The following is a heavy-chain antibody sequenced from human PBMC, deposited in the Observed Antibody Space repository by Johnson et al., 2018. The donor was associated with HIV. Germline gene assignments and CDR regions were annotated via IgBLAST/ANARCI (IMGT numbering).Heavy chain of an antibody. J-gene: IGHJ3*02. V-gene: IGHV3-7*03. D-gene: IGHD6-13*01. CDR2: IKKDGSEK. CDR3: ARSEEWRGEGVYQI. CDR1: GLTFRNYW. Sequence: VQLVESGGGVVQPGRSLRLSCAASGLTFRNYWMSWVRQAPGMGLGWVANIKKDGSEKYYVDSVKGRFTISRDNAKNSLYLQMNSLRAEDTAVYYCARSEEWRGEGVYQIWGQGTMVTVSS.